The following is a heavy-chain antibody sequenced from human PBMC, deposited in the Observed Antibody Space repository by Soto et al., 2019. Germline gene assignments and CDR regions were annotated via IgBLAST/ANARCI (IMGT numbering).Heavy chain of an antibody. D-gene: IGHD3-16*01. CDR2: TXNGGGX. J-gene: IGHJ4*02. CDR3: ARAPGSYGYSYLDS. V-gene: IGHV4-59*01. Sequence: XXTLALTCSVSADSLRSYYWSWIRQSPGKGREWLAYTXNGGGXTYNPSLQSRVXVSVDKSXXQFLLRLTYVTAADSAVYYCARAPGSYGYSYLDSWRQGTLVTVS. CDR1: ADSLRSYY.